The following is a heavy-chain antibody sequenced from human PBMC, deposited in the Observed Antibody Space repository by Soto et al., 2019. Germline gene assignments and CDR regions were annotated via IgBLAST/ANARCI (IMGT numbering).Heavy chain of an antibody. CDR2: INPASGST. D-gene: IGHD6-25*01. CDR1: GYTFTHYY. Sequence: QVQLVPSGAEVKKPGASVKLSCRTSGYTFTHYYIHWVRQAPGQGLEWLAIINPASGSTNYAQDFLGRVTLTMDTSTTTVYMELRGRRAEDTAIFYFASDLAAGDHWAQGTLVTVSS. CDR3: ASDLAAGDH. J-gene: IGHJ4*02. V-gene: IGHV1-46*01.